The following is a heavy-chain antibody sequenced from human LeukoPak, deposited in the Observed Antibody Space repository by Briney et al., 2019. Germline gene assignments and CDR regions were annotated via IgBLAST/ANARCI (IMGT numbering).Heavy chain of an antibody. CDR3: AKVASGGVKFDY. J-gene: IGHJ4*02. CDR2: IHSSGST. CDR1: GGSVNGYY. Sequence: PLETQSLTCTVFGGSVNGYYWSWIRQPPGKGLEWMAYIHSSGSTDYNPSLKSRLTASVDTSKNQFSLNVRSVTAADTAVYYCAKVASGGVKFDYWGQGTLVTVAT. D-gene: IGHD2-8*01. V-gene: IGHV4-59*02.